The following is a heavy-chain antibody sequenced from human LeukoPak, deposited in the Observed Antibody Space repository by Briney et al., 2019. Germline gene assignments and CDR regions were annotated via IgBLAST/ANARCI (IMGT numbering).Heavy chain of an antibody. J-gene: IGHJ4*02. CDR2: ISSSSSYT. CDR1: GFTFSDYY. V-gene: IGHV3-11*05. Sequence: GGSLRLSCAASGFTFSDYYMSWIRQAPGKGLEWVSYISSSSSYTNYADSVKGRFTISRDNAKNSLYLQMNSQRAEDTAVYYCARVIVGATKVFDYWGQGTLVTVSS. CDR3: ARVIVGATKVFDY. D-gene: IGHD1-26*01.